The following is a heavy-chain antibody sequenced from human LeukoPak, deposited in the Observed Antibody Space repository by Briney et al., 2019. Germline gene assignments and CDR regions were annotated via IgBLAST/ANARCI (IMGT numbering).Heavy chain of an antibody. J-gene: IGHJ4*02. V-gene: IGHV4-59*08. CDR1: GGSISSYY. CDR2: IFYSGST. CDR3: ARMGSSGYYPYYFDY. D-gene: IGHD3-22*01. Sequence: PSETLSLTCTVSGGSISSYYWNWIRQPPGKGLEWVGNIFYSGSTNYHPSLKSRVTMSVDTSKNQFSLKLTSVTAADTAVYFCARMGSSGYYPYYFDYWGQGTLVTVS.